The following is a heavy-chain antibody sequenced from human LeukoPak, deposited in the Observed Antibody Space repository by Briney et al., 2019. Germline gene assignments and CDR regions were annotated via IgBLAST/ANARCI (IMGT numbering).Heavy chain of an antibody. CDR3: TSASVQSAWYISRY. V-gene: IGHV3-21*01. Sequence: KPGGSLGLSCAASGFTFRDYPMTWVRQAPGKGLEWVSSIGTTGDYKHYADSFNGRFTVSRANAKNSLYLQMDSLRPEATAIYYCTSASVQSAWYISRYWGPGTPVTASS. CDR1: GFTFRDYP. D-gene: IGHD6-19*01. CDR2: IGTTGDYK. J-gene: IGHJ4*01.